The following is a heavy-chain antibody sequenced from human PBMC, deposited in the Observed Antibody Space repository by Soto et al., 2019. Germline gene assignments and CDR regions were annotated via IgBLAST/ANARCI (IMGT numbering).Heavy chain of an antibody. CDR2: IIPFHGVT. V-gene: IGHV1-69*02. Sequence: QVQLVQSGAEVMKPGSSVKDSCKASGGTFSPYTINWVRQAPGQGLEWMGRIIPFHGVTNYAQKFQARVPITADKSTSTADMELGGMRFEDTAMYCCTREWVITVCTWSVGGFWGGGTLVSVSS. D-gene: IGHD3-22*01. CDR3: TREWVITVCTWSVGGF. CDR1: GGTFSPYT. J-gene: IGHJ4*02.